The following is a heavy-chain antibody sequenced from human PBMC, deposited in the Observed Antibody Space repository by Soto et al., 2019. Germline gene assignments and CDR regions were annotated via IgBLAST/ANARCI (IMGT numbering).Heavy chain of an antibody. Sequence: VGSLRLSCAASGFTFSSCAMHWGRQAPGKGLEWVAVISYDGSNKYYADSVKGRFTISRDNSKNTLYLQMNSLRAEDTAVYYCARDARLIVGATVRWSDPWGQGNLVTVSS. V-gene: IGHV3-30-3*01. D-gene: IGHD1-26*01. CDR1: GFTFSSCA. CDR2: ISYDGSNK. J-gene: IGHJ5*02. CDR3: ARDARLIVGATVRWSDP.